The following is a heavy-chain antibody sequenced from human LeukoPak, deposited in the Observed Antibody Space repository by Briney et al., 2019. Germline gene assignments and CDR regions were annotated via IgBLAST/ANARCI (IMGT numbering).Heavy chain of an antibody. CDR2: ISSSGSSI. CDR1: GFTFSNYS. D-gene: IGHD6-13*01. CDR3: ASHDSSSWYRDYFDS. Sequence: GGSLRLSCAASGFTFSNYSMNLVRQAPGKGLEWVSYISSSGSSIYYADSVKGRFTISRDNAKNSLFLQMNSLRAEDTAVYYCASHDSSSWYRDYFDSWGQGTLVTVSS. V-gene: IGHV3-48*01. J-gene: IGHJ4*02.